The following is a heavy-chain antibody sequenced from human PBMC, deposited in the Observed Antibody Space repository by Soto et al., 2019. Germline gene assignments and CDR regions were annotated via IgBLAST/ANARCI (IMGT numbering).Heavy chain of an antibody. CDR2: IWYDGSNK. CDR3: ARDSSSGYDFYGMDV. CDR1: GFTFSSYG. J-gene: IGHJ6*02. V-gene: IGHV3-33*01. Sequence: GGSLRLSCAASGFTFSSYGMHWVRQAPGKGLEWVAVIWYDGSNKYYADSVKGRFTISRDNSKNTLYLQMNSLRAEDTAVYYCARDSSSGYDFYGMDVWGQGTTVTVSS. D-gene: IGHD1-26*01.